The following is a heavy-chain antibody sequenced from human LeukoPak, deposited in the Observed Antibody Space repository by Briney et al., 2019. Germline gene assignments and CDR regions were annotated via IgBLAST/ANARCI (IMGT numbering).Heavy chain of an antibody. Sequence: GGSLRLSCAASGFTFSDYYMSWIRQAPGKGLEWVSYISSSGSTIYYADSVKGRFTISRDNAKNSLYLQMNSLRAEDTAVYYCARDNRYCNGGYCSNWFDPWGQGTLVTVSS. CDR3: ARDNRYCNGGYCSNWFDP. V-gene: IGHV3-11*01. CDR2: ISSSGSTI. D-gene: IGHD2-15*01. J-gene: IGHJ5*02. CDR1: GFTFSDYY.